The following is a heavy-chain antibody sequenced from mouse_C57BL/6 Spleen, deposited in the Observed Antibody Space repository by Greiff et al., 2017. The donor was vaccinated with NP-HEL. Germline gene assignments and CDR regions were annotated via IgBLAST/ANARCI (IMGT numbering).Heavy chain of an antibody. D-gene: IGHD2-4*01. V-gene: IGHV1-26*01. CDR2: INPNNGGT. CDR3: ARRGYDYEGFAY. J-gene: IGHJ3*01. Sequence: EVQLQQSGPELVKPGASVKISCKASGYTFTDYYMNWVKQSHGKSLEWIGDINPNNGGTSYNQKFKGKATLTVDKSSSTAYMELRSLTSEDSAVYYCARRGYDYEGFAYWGQGTLVTVSA. CDR1: GYTFTDYY.